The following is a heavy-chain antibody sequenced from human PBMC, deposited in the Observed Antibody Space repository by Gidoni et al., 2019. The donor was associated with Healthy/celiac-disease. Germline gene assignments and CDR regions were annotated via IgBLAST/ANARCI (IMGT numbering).Heavy chain of an antibody. D-gene: IGHD4-17*01. V-gene: IGHV3-53*02. CDR3: ARDLLGDYTDY. CDR1: GFTVSSNY. Sequence: ELQLVETGGGLIQPGGSLRLYCAASGFTVSSNYMSWVRQATGKGLEWVSVMYSGGSTYYADSVKGRFAISRDNSKNTRYLRMNSLGAEDTAVYYCARDLLGDYTDYWGQGTLVTVAS. J-gene: IGHJ4*02. CDR2: MYSGGST.